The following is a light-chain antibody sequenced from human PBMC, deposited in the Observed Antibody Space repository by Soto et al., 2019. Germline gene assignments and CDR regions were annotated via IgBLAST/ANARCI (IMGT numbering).Light chain of an antibody. J-gene: IGKJ4*01. Sequence: DIQMTQSPSFVSAAVGDRVTLSCRASQDISNFLAWYQPKPGNAPTLLIYATSDLQRGVPSSCSGSGSGTDFTLTISGLQPEDFATYFWHQRSNWPLTFGGGTKVDIK. V-gene: IGKV1-12*01. CDR1: QDISNF. CDR2: ATS. CDR3: HQRSNWPLT.